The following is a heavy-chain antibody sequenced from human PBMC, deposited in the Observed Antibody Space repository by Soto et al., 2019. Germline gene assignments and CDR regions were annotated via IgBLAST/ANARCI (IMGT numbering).Heavy chain of an antibody. CDR1: GGSITSSY. V-gene: IGHV4-59*01. CDR2: IYDTGISGYTPST. J-gene: IGHJ6*02. CDR3: ARGEDAFCYNRLDV. Sequence: PSETLSLTCTVSGGSITSSYWSWIRRPPGKGLEWIAYIYDTGISGYTPSTSYNPSLKSRVTMSVDTSKSQFSLKLTSVTAADTAVYSWARGEDAFCYNRLDVWGQGITVAVSS.